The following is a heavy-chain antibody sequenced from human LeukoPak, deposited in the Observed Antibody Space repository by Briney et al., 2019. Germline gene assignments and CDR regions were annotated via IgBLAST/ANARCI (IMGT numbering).Heavy chain of an antibody. CDR3: ARAPAAPIVGATLYYFDY. CDR1: GGTFSSDT. D-gene: IGHD1-26*01. J-gene: IGHJ4*02. CDR2: IIPIIGIA. V-gene: IGHV1-69*02. Sequence: ASVKVSCKASGGTFSSDTISWVRQAPGQGLEWMGIIIPIIGIANYARKFQGRVTIDADKSTSTAYMELSSVRSEDTAVYYCARAPAAPIVGATLYYFDYWGQGTLVTVSS.